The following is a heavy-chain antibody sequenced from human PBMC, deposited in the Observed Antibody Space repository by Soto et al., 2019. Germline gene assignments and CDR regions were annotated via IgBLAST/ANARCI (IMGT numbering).Heavy chain of an antibody. J-gene: IGHJ4*02. CDR1: GYDFTTYG. V-gene: IGHV1-18*01. Sequence: QVHLVQSGAEVKKSGASVKVSCKGSGYDFTTYGITWVRQAPGQGLEWMAWISAHNGNTDYAQKLQGRVTVTRDTSTNTAYMELRSLRSDDTAVYYCARRRYGDYWGQGALVTVSS. D-gene: IGHD1-1*01. CDR2: ISAHNGNT. CDR3: ARRRYGDY.